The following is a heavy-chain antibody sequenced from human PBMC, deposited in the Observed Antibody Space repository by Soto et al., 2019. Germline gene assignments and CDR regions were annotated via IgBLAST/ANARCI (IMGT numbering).Heavy chain of an antibody. CDR3: ARADVKAGTLNY. Sequence: PGGSLRLSCAASGFTFSSHGMHWVRQAPGKGLEWVAVIWYDGSNKYYADSVKGRFTISRDNSKNTLYLQMNSLRAEDTAVYYCARADVKAGTLNYWGQGTLVTVSS. V-gene: IGHV3-33*01. CDR1: GFTFSSHG. D-gene: IGHD6-19*01. CDR2: IWYDGSNK. J-gene: IGHJ4*02.